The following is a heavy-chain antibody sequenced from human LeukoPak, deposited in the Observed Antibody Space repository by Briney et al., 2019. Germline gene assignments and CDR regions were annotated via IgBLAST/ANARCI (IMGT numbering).Heavy chain of an antibody. J-gene: IGHJ5*02. CDR2: IDPSGHIT. Sequence: ASVKVSCKASGFRFTGYWMHWVRQAPGQGLEWMGIIDPSGHITNSAQKFQGRLIVTRDTPTSTVYMELSSLRSDDTAVYYCVRDNSIADRGWWFDPWGQGTLVTVSS. CDR1: GFRFTGYW. CDR3: VRDNSIADRGWWFDP. D-gene: IGHD1-14*01. V-gene: IGHV1-46*01.